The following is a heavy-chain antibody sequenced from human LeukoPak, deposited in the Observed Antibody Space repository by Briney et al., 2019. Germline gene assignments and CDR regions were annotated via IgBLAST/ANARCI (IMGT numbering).Heavy chain of an antibody. V-gene: IGHV1-18*04. CDR3: ARIFGRDSSGYYY. D-gene: IGHD3-22*01. Sequence: ASVKVSCKASGYTFTGYYMHWVRQAPGQGLEWMGWISAYNGNTNYAQKLQGRVTMTTDTSTSTAYMELRSLRSDDTAVYYCARIFGRDSSGYYYWGQGTLVTVSS. CDR2: ISAYNGNT. CDR1: GYTFTGYY. J-gene: IGHJ4*02.